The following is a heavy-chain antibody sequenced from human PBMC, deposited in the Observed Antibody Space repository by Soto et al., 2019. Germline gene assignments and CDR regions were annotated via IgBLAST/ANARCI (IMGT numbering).Heavy chain of an antibody. CDR1: GGSISSYY. V-gene: IGHV4-59*05. CDR2: IYYSGST. Sequence: SETLSLTCTVSGGSISSYYWSWIRQPPGKGLEWIGSIYYSGSTYYNPSLKSRVTISVDTSKNQFSLKLSSVTAADTAVYYCARHSAQGWFDPWGQGTLVTVSS. D-gene: IGHD6-6*01. J-gene: IGHJ5*02. CDR3: ARHSAQGWFDP.